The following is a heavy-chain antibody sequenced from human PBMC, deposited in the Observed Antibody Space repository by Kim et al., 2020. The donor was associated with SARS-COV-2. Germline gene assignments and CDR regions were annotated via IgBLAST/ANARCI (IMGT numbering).Heavy chain of an antibody. CDR1: GFTFSDYY. Sequence: GGSLRLSCAASGFTFSDYYMSWIRQAPGKGLEWVSYISSSSSYTNYADSVKGRFTISRDNAKNSLYLQMNSLRAEDTAVYYCARDSSSWSHYGMDVWGQGTTVTVSS. J-gene: IGHJ6*02. CDR2: ISSSSSYT. CDR3: ARDSSSWSHYGMDV. V-gene: IGHV3-11*06. D-gene: IGHD6-13*01.